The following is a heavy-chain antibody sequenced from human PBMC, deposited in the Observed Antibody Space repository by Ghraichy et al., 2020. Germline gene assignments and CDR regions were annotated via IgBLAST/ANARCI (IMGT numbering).Heavy chain of an antibody. J-gene: IGHJ2*01. Sequence: GGSLRLSCAASGFTVSSNYMSWVRQAPGKGLEWVSIIYSGGSTYYADSVKGRFTISRDNSKNTLYLQMNSLRAEDTAVYYCARDYYGGNSWYFDIWGRGTLVTVSS. V-gene: IGHV3-66*01. CDR2: IYSGGST. CDR1: GFTVSSNY. CDR3: ARDYYGGNSWYFDI. D-gene: IGHD4-23*01.